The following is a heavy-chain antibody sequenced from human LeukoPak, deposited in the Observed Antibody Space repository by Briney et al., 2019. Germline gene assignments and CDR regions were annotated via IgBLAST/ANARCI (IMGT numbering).Heavy chain of an antibody. V-gene: IGHV1-2*02. CDR1: GYTFTGYY. CDR3: ARSRIVVVVAQYAFDI. D-gene: IGHD2-15*01. CDR2: INPNSGGT. Sequence: SVKVSCKASGYTFTGYYMHWVRQAPGQGLEWMGWINPNSGGTNYAQKFQGRVTMTRDTSISTAYMELSRLRSDDTAVYYCARSRIVVVVAQYAFDIWGQGTMVTVSS. J-gene: IGHJ3*02.